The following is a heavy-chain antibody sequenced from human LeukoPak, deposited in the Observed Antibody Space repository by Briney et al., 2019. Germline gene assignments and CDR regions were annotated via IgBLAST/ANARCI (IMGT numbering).Heavy chain of an antibody. CDR2: ISAYNGNT. V-gene: IGHV1-18*01. Sequence: ASVKVSCKASGYTFTCYGISWVRQAPGQGLEWMGWISAYNGNTNYAQKLQGRVTMTTDTSTSTAYMELRSLRSDDTAVYYCARVPDYGDYVGAFDIWGQGTMVTVSS. CDR3: ARVPDYGDYVGAFDI. J-gene: IGHJ3*02. CDR1: GYTFTCYG. D-gene: IGHD4-17*01.